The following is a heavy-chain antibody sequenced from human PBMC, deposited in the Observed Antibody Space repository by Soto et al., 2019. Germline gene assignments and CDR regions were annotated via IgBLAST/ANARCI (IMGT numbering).Heavy chain of an antibody. J-gene: IGHJ4*02. D-gene: IGHD3-10*01. CDR1: GFTFSGYA. V-gene: IGHV3-23*01. CDR3: AKDLRGDELGRVY. Sequence: EVQMLQTGGGLVQTGGSLRLSCAASGFTFSGYAMSWVRQAPGRGLEWVSAISSSGDTTYYAGPVKGRFTISRDNSKNTLYLQMNSLRAEDTAVYYCAKDLRGDELGRVYWGQGALVTVSS. CDR2: ISSSGDTT.